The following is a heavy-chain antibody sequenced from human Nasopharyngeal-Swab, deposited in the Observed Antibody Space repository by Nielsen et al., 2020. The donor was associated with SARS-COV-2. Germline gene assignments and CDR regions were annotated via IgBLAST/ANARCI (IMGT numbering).Heavy chain of an antibody. J-gene: IGHJ4*02. V-gene: IGHV3-21*05. Sequence: GGSLRLSCAASGFPFSDYSMNWVRQAPGKGLEWVSYISNGGSIIYYADSVKGRFTISRDNAKESLYLQMDNLRADDTAVYYCARDLTPTTVTTLHFDSWGQGTLVTVSS. CDR1: GFPFSDYS. D-gene: IGHD4-17*01. CDR2: ISNGGSII. CDR3: ARDLTPTTVTTLHFDS.